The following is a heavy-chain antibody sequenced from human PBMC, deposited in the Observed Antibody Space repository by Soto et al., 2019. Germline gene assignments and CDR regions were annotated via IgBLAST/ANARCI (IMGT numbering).Heavy chain of an antibody. CDR3: AKVVADDYVWGSYRPTRVYYYYGMDV. D-gene: IGHD3-16*02. CDR2: IYYSGST. J-gene: IGHJ6*02. V-gene: IGHV4-31*03. Sequence: SETLSLTCTVSRGSINSGGYYWSWIRQHPGTGLEWIGYIYYSGSTDYNPSLKSRVTISVDTSKNQFSLKLSSVTAADTAVYYCAKVVADDYVWGSYRPTRVYYYYGMDVWGQGTTVTVSS. CDR1: RGSINSGGYY.